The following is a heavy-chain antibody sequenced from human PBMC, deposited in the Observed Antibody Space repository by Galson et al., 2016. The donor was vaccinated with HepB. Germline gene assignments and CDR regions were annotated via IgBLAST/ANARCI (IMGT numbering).Heavy chain of an antibody. V-gene: IGHV1-18*01. Sequence: SVKVSCKASGYAFPSYGISWVRQAPGQGLEWMGWISPYNGKTKSSQKFQGRVAMTTDTSTRTVSMELRSLRSDDTAVYFCARDRRMGLGYNYYYSGMGVWGQGTSVTVSS. J-gene: IGHJ6*02. CDR1: GYAFPSYG. CDR2: ISPYNGKT. CDR3: ARDRRMGLGYNYYYSGMGV. D-gene: IGHD3-10*01.